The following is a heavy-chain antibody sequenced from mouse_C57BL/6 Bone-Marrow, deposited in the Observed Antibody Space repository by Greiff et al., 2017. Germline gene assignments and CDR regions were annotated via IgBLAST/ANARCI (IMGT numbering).Heavy chain of an antibody. CDR1: GFTFSSYG. J-gene: IGHJ2*01. CDR3: AKLWCLFDY. V-gene: IGHV5-6*01. Sequence: EVMLVESGGDLVKPGGSLKLSCAASGFTFSSYGMSWVRQTPDKRLEWVATISSGGSYTYYPDSVKGRFTISRDNAKNTLYLQMSSLKSEDTAMYYCAKLWCLFDYWGQGTTLTVSS. D-gene: IGHD1-1*02. CDR2: ISSGGSYT.